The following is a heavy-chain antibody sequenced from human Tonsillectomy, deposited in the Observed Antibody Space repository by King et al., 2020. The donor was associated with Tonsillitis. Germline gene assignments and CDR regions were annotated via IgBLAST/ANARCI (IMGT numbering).Heavy chain of an antibody. V-gene: IGHV3-15*01. Sequence: VQLVESGGGLVKPGGSLRLSCAASGITFSNAWMSWVRQAPGKGLEWVGRIKSKTAGGTADYAAPVKGRFTISRDDSKNTLYLQMNSLKTEDTAVYHCTTDRMVFWSGYGVGIDYWGQGTLVTVSS. CDR2: IKSKTAGGTA. CDR1: GITFSNAW. J-gene: IGHJ4*02. D-gene: IGHD3-3*01. CDR3: TTDRMVFWSGYGVGIDY.